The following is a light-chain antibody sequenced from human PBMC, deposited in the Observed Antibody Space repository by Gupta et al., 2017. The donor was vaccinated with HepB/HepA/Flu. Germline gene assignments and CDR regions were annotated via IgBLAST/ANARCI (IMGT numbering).Light chain of an antibody. CDR2: AAS. V-gene: IGKV3-15*01. CDR1: QSVSGD. Sequence: DIVMTQSPATLSVSPGDRATLSCRASQSVSGDLAWYQQKPGQAPKLLIYAASSRATGIPARFSGSGSGTEFTLTISSLQSEDFAVYYCQQYNSWPYTFGQGTKLEIK. CDR3: QQYNSWPYT. J-gene: IGKJ2*01.